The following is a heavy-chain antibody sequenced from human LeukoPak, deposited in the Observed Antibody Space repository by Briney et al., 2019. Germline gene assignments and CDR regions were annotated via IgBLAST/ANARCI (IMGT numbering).Heavy chain of an antibody. CDR2: ISSSSSYI. CDR3: ARGTMVRGVSSVDY. D-gene: IGHD3-10*01. J-gene: IGHJ4*02. Sequence: PGGSLRLSCAASGFTFSSYSMNWVRQAPGKGLEWVSSISSSSSYIYYADSVKGRFTISRDNAKNSLYLQMNSLRAEDTAVYYRARGTMVRGVSSVDYWGQGTLVTVSS. CDR1: GFTFSSYS. V-gene: IGHV3-21*01.